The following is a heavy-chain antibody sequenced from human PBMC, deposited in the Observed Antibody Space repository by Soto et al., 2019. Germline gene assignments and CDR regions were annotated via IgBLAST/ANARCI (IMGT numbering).Heavy chain of an antibody. V-gene: IGHV3-7*01. D-gene: IGHD2-15*01. Sequence: EVQLVESGGGLVQPGGSLRLSCAASGFTFSSYWMSWVRQAPGKGLEWVANIKQDGSEKYYVDSVKGRFTISRDNAKNSLYLHMNSLRAEDTAVYYCARDIFCGRDSCYSFPFDIWGQGTMVTVSS. J-gene: IGHJ3*02. CDR2: IKQDGSEK. CDR3: ARDIFCGRDSCYSFPFDI. CDR1: GFTFSSYW.